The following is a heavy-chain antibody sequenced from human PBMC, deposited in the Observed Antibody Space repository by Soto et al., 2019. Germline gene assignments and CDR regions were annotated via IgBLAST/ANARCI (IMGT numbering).Heavy chain of an antibody. CDR1: GYTFTSYG. V-gene: IGHV1-18*01. CDR3: AREGLYSGYDYYYYYGMDV. J-gene: IGHJ6*02. D-gene: IGHD5-12*01. Sequence: QVQLVQSGAEVKKPGASVKVSCKASGYTFTSYGISWVRQAPGQGLEWMGWISAYNGNTNYAQKLQGRVTMNTDTSTSTAYMELRSLRSDDTAVYYCAREGLYSGYDYYYYYGMDVWGQGTTVTVSS. CDR2: ISAYNGNT.